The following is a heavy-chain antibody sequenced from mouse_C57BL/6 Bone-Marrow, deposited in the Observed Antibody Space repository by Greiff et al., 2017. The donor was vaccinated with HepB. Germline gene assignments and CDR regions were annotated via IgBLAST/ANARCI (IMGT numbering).Heavy chain of an antibody. V-gene: IGHV14-3*02. J-gene: IGHJ2*01. CDR2: IDPANGNT. CDR3: ARGLGKDY. D-gene: IGHD4-1*01. Sequence: EVMLVESGAELVKPGASVKLSCTASGFNIKDTYMNWVKQRPEQGLEWIGRIDPANGNTKYDPKFQGKATITADTSSNTAYLQLSSLTSEDTAVYYCARGLGKDYGGQGTTLTVSS. CDR1: GFNIKDTY.